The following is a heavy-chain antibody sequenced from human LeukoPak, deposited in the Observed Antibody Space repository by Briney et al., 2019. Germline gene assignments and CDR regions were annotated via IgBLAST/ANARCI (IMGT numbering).Heavy chain of an antibody. CDR3: ARHPHNSHNWFDP. V-gene: IGHV4-4*07. Sequence: SETLSLTCTVSGGSITSYYWSWIRQPAGKGLEWIGRIYASGSTNYNPSLKSRVTMSVDTSKNQFSLKLSSVTAADTAVYYCARHPHNSHNWFDPWGQGTLVTVSS. CDR2: IYASGST. D-gene: IGHD1-14*01. CDR1: GGSITSYY. J-gene: IGHJ5*02.